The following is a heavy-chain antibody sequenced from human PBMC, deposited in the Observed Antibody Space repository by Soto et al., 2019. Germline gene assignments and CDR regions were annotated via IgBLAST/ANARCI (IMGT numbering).Heavy chain of an antibody. D-gene: IGHD6-13*01. J-gene: IGHJ4*02. Sequence: PGGSLRLSCAASGFTFSSYGMHWVRQAPGKGLEWVAVISYDGSNKYYVDSVKGRFTISRDNSKNTLYLQMNSLRAEDTAVYYCATHRAKVGIAAPDYWGQGTLVTVSS. CDR2: ISYDGSNK. CDR1: GFTFSSYG. CDR3: ATHRAKVGIAAPDY. V-gene: IGHV3-30*03.